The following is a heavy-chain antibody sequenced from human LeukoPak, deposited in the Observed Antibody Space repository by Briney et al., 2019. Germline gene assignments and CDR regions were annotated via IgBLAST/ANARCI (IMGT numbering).Heavy chain of an antibody. V-gene: IGHV3-9*01. CDR1: GFTFDDYA. J-gene: IGHJ6*02. CDR2: VSWNSGSL. Sequence: GRSLRLSCAASGFTFDDYAMHWVRQAPGKGLEWVSSVSWNSGSLGYADSVKGRFTISRDNAKDSLYLQMNSLSTEDTALYYCAKDLSSGPPYSMDVWGQGTTVTVSS. D-gene: IGHD3-22*01. CDR3: AKDLSSGPPYSMDV.